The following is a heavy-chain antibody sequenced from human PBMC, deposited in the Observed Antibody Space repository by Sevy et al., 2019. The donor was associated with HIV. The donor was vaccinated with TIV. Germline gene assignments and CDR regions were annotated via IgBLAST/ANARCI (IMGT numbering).Heavy chain of an antibody. CDR1: GFTFSNYW. Sequence: GGSLRLSCAASGFTFSNYWMSWVRQAPGKGLEWVANIKEDGSENYYVDSVKGRFTISRDNAKNSPYLQMNSLRAEDTAVYYCARVGGCSSTSCFAYWFDPWGQGTLVTVSS. CDR2: IKEDGSEN. V-gene: IGHV3-7*03. J-gene: IGHJ5*02. CDR3: ARVGGCSSTSCFAYWFDP. D-gene: IGHD2-2*01.